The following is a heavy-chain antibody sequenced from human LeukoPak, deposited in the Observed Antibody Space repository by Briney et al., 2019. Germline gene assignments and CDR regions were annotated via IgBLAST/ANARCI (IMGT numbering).Heavy chain of an antibody. CDR1: GGTFSSYA. Sequence: EASVKASCKASGGTFSSYAISWVRQAPGQGLEWMGGIIPIFGTANYAQKFQGRVTITADESTSTAYMELSSLRSEDTAVYYCARVAVDTAAPFDYWGQGTLVTVSS. V-gene: IGHV1-69*13. CDR2: IIPIFGTA. J-gene: IGHJ4*02. CDR3: ARVAVDTAAPFDY. D-gene: IGHD5-18*01.